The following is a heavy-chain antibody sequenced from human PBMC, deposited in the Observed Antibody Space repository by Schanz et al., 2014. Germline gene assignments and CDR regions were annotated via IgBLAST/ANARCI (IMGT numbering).Heavy chain of an antibody. CDR2: IYTSGAT. J-gene: IGHJ5*02. V-gene: IGHV4-4*07. D-gene: IGHD3-3*01. CDR3: ARDRGYDFSFDP. CDR1: GDSISSYS. Sequence: QVQLQESGPGLVKPSETLSLTCTVSGDSISSYSWSWIRRPAGKGLEWIGRIYTSGATNYNPSLKSRLPMSVDTSKNQVSLKLRSVTAADTAVYYCARDRGYDFSFDPRGQGTLVTVSS.